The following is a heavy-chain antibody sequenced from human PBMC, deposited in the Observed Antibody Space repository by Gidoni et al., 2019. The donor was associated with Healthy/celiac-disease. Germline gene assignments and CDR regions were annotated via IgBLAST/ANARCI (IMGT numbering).Heavy chain of an antibody. J-gene: IGHJ5*02. CDR3: ARDDGGYCSS. V-gene: IGHV3-33*01. CDR1: GFTFSSYG. Sequence: QVQLVESGGGVVQPGRSLRLSCAASGFTFSSYGMHWVRQAPGKGLEWVAVIWYDGSNKYYADSVKGRFTISRDNSKNTMYLQMNSLRAEDTAVYYCARDDGGYCSSWGQGTLVTVSS. D-gene: IGHD2-15*01. CDR2: IWYDGSNK.